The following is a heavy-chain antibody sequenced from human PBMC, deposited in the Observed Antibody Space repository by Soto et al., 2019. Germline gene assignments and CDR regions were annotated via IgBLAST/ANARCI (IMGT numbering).Heavy chain of an antibody. CDR2: IYPGDSDT. J-gene: IGHJ4*02. D-gene: IGHD2-2*01. CDR1: GYSFTSYW. V-gene: IGHV5-51*01. CDR3: ARSGVVVLDY. Sequence: VESLTISCKVSGYSFTSYWIVWVRQMPGKGLEWMGIIYPGDSDTRYSPSFQGQVTISADKSISTAYLQWSSLKASDTAMYYCARSGVVVLDYWGQGTLVTVSS.